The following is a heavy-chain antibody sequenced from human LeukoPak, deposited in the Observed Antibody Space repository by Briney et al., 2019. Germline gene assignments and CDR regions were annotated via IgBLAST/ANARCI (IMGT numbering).Heavy chain of an antibody. Sequence: ASVKVSCKASGSTFTSYYMHWVRQAPGQGLEWMGMINPNSGGTNYAQKFQGRVTMTRDTSISTAYMELSRLRSDDTAVYYCARDDAAVPDYYYGMDVWGQGTTVTVSS. CDR1: GSTFTSYY. CDR2: INPNSGGT. D-gene: IGHD2-2*01. V-gene: IGHV1-2*02. CDR3: ARDDAAVPDYYYGMDV. J-gene: IGHJ6*02.